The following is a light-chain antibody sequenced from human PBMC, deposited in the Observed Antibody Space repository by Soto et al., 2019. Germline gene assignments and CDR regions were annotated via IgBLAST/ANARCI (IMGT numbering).Light chain of an antibody. J-gene: IGKJ5*01. CDR3: QQRHMWPIT. CDR1: QSFRGL. Sequence: EVVFTQSPVTLSLSPGERATLSCRASQSFRGLLAWYQQKPGQAPRLLIYDAYNRATGIPPRFSGSGSGSDFTLTISSLGPEDSAVYYCQQRHMWPITFGQGTGLEIK. CDR2: DAY. V-gene: IGKV3-11*01.